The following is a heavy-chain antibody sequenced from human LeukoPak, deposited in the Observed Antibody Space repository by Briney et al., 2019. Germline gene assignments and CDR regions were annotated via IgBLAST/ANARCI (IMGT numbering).Heavy chain of an antibody. CDR1: GGSFSGYY. D-gene: IGHD5-12*01. Sequence: SETLSLTCAVYGGSFSGYYWSWIRQPPGKGLEWIGEINHSGSTNYNPSLKSRVTISVDTSKNQFALKLSSVTAADTAVYYCAMGPRRGDSGFDPWGRGTPLTVSS. J-gene: IGHJ2*01. CDR2: INHSGST. V-gene: IGHV4-34*01. CDR3: AMGPRRGDSGFDP.